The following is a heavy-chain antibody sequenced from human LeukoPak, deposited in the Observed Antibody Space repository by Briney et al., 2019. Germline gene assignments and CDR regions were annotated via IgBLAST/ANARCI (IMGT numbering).Heavy chain of an antibody. CDR3: ARGYYDSSGLTFDY. V-gene: IGHV4-59*01. CDR2: IYYSGST. D-gene: IGHD3-22*01. Sequence: PSETLSLTRTVSGGSISSYYWSWIRQPPGKGLEWIGYIYYSGSTSYNPSLKSRVTISVDTSKNQFSLKVSSVTAADTAVYYCARGYYDSSGLTFDYWGQGTLVPVSS. CDR1: GGSISSYY. J-gene: IGHJ4*02.